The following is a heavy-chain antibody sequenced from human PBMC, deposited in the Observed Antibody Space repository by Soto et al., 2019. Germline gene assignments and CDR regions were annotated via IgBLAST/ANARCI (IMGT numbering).Heavy chain of an antibody. D-gene: IGHD5-18*01. CDR3: ATESGSTYGYFDH. V-gene: IGHV4-30-4*01. CDR2: ISNSGST. J-gene: IGHJ4*02. CDR1: GGSVTSDEDY. Sequence: SETLSLTCTVSGGSVTSDEDYWTWIRQSPGKGLEWIGYISNSGSTGYNPSLKTRLSMSVDRSKNQFTLRLTSVTAADTAVYFCATESGSTYGYFDHWGQGIQVTGSS.